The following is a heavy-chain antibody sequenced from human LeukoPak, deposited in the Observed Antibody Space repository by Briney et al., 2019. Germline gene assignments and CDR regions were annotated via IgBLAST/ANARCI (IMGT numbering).Heavy chain of an antibody. J-gene: IGHJ4*02. D-gene: IGHD5-12*01. CDR1: GGSISSYY. V-gene: IGHV4-59*12. CDR3: ASHRGYSGYDLDY. CDR2: IYYSGST. Sequence: SETLSLTCTVSGGSISSYYWSWIRQPPGKGLEWIGYIYYSGSTNYNPSLKSRVTISVDTSKNQFSLKLSSVTAADTAMYYCASHRGYSGYDLDYWGQGTLVTVSS.